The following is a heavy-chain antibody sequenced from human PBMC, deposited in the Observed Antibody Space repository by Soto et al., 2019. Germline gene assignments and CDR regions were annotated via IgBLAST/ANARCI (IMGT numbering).Heavy chain of an antibody. J-gene: IGHJ5*02. CDR1: GGTIDNYY. CDR2: IYYNGIT. Sequence: PSETLSLTCTVSGGTIDNYYWSWSRQTPGKGLEWIAYIYYNGITNYNPSLKSRVTISLDTPRNQFSLKLRSVTTADAAVYYCARGPSTSLGMPWFDPWGQGTLVTVSS. V-gene: IGHV4-59*01. D-gene: IGHD1-1*01. CDR3: ARGPSTSLGMPWFDP.